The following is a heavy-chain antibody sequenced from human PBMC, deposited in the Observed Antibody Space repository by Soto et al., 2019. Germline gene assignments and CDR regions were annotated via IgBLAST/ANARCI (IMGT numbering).Heavy chain of an antibody. D-gene: IGHD1-26*01. CDR1: GGSISSYY. V-gene: IGHV4-59*01. J-gene: IGHJ6*03. Sequence: PSETLSLTCTVSGGSISSYYWSWIRQPPGKGLEWIGYIYYSGSTNYNPSLKSRVTISVDTSKNQFSLKLSSVTAADTAVYYCARWDRIYYYYMDVWGKGTTVTVSS. CDR3: ARWDRIYYYYMDV. CDR2: IYYSGST.